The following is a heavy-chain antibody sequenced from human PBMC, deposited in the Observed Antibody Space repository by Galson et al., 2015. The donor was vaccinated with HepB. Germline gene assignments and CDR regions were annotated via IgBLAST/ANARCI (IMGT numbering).Heavy chain of an antibody. CDR1: GFTFSNYG. CDR3: AGGPPRERDIWSRHYTRPDF. Sequence: SLRLSCAASGFTFSNYGMHWVRQAPGKGLEWVAVIWYDGDPKYYADSVKGRFTVSRDTSKSTLYLQMNGLRVGDTAVYYCAGGPPRERDIWSRHYTRPDFWGQGTLVTVSS. V-gene: IGHV3-33*01. D-gene: IGHD3-3*01. CDR2: IWYDGDPK. J-gene: IGHJ4*02.